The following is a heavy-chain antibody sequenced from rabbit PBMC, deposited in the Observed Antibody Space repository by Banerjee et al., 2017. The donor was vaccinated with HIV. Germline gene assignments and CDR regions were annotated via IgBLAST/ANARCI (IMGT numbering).Heavy chain of an antibody. J-gene: IGHJ6*01. V-gene: IGHV1S45*01. CDR1: GFSFSRNYW. D-gene: IGHD4-1*01. Sequence: QEQLEESGGDLVKPGASLTLTCTASGFSFSRNYWIYWVRQAPGKGLEWIACHSSGLTYYASWARGRFSISRSTSLNTVTLQMTSLTAADTATYFCARDLSSSGWSDFALWGPGTLVTVS. CDR3: ARDLSSSGWSDFAL. CDR2: HSSGLT.